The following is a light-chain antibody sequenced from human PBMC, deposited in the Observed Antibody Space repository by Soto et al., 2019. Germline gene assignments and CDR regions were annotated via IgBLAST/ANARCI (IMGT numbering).Light chain of an antibody. CDR1: GSDVGGYDC. V-gene: IGLV2-14*01. Sequence: QSALTQPASVSGSPGQSVTISCTGTGSDVGGYDCVSWYQQYPGKAPKFVIYEVNNRPSGVSSRFSGSKSGNTASLTISGLQAEDEADYYCFSFTSSSTWVFGGGTKLTVL. CDR3: FSFTSSSTWV. J-gene: IGLJ3*02. CDR2: EVN.